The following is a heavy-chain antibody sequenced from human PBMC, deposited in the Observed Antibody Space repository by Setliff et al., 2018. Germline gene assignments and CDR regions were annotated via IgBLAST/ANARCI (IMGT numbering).Heavy chain of an antibody. V-gene: IGHV4-39*07. CDR1: GGSISSSSYY. CDR3: ARGEMVRGVIITPYYYYGMDV. CDR2: IYYSGST. Sequence: PSETLSLTCTVSGGSISSSSYYWGWIRQPPGKGLEWIGSIYYSGSTYYNPSLKRRVTISVDTSKNQFSLKLSSVTAADTAVYYCARGEMVRGVIITPYYYYGMDVWGQGTTVTVSS. D-gene: IGHD3-10*01. J-gene: IGHJ6*02.